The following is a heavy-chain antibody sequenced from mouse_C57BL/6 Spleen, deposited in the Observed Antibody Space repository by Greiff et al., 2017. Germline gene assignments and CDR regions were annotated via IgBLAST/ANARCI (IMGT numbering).Heavy chain of an antibody. Sequence: VQLQQSGPELVKPGASVKMSCKASGYTFTDYNMHWVKQSHGKSLEWIGYINPNNGGTSYNQKFKGKATLTVNKSSSTAYMELRSLTSEDSAVYYCARPYDYDGGYYAMDYWGQGTSVTVSS. CDR3: ARPYDYDGGYYAMDY. CDR1: GYTFTDYN. CDR2: INPNNGGT. V-gene: IGHV1-22*01. D-gene: IGHD2-4*01. J-gene: IGHJ4*01.